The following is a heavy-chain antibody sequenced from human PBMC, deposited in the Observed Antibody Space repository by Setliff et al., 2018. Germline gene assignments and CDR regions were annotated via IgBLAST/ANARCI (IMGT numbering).Heavy chain of an antibody. CDR3: ARTCSGSGCYAGLES. CDR2: LSSANNYI. CDR1: GFAFASYN. V-gene: IGHV3-21*06. J-gene: IGHJ4*02. Sequence: GGSLRLSCEASGFAFASYNMIWVRQAPGKGLEWVSSLSSANNYIVYADSVKGRFTISRGNAKSSLFLQMNSLSAEDTAIYYCARTCSGSGCYAGLESWGQGTPVTVSS. D-gene: IGHD2-15*01.